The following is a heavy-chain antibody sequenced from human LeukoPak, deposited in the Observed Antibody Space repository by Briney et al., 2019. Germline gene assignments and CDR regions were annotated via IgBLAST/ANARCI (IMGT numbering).Heavy chain of an antibody. V-gene: IGHV3-23*01. CDR1: GFTFSSYG. D-gene: IGHD3-10*01. CDR2: ISGSGGST. CDR3: AKAYWGSGEMDY. J-gene: IGHJ4*02. Sequence: PGGSLRLSCAASGFTFSSYGMSWVRQAPGKGLEWVSAISGSGGSTYYADSVKGRFTISRDNSKNTLYLQMNSLRAEDTAVYYCAKAYWGSGEMDYWGQGTLVTVSS.